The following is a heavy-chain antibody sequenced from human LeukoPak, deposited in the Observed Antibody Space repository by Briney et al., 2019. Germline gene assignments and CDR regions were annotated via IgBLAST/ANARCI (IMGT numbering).Heavy chain of an antibody. CDR3: ARRKVVPAAPFDY. D-gene: IGHD2-2*01. Sequence: SETLSLTCAVYGGSFSGYYWSWIRQPPGKGLEWIGEINHSGSTNYNPSLNSRVTISVDTSKNQFSLKLSSVTAADTAVYYCARRKVVPAAPFDYWGQGTLVTVSS. CDR2: INHSGST. V-gene: IGHV4-34*01. J-gene: IGHJ4*02. CDR1: GGSFSGYY.